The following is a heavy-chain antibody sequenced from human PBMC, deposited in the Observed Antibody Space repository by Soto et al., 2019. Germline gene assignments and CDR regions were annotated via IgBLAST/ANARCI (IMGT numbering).Heavy chain of an antibody. V-gene: IGHV4-4*02. CDR3: ARTGPYSSGNN. D-gene: IGHD3-22*01. CDR2: IHSSGNT. Sequence: QVHLQGSGPGLVNPLETLSLTCTVSGTSVFGANWWGWVRQPPGKGLEWIGEIHSSGNTDYNPSLKSRVTISVDMSKNEFSLKLTSVTAADTAVYYCARTGPYSSGNNWGQGTLVAVSS. CDR1: GTSVFGANW. J-gene: IGHJ4*02.